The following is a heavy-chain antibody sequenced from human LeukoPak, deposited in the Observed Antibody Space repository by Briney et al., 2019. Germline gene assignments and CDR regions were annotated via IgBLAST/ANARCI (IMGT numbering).Heavy chain of an antibody. CDR2: INHSGST. Sequence: PSETLSLTCAVYGGSFSGYYWSWIRQPPGKGLEWIGEINHSGSTNYNPSLKSRVTISVDTSKNQFSLKLSSVTAADTAVYYCARFSYYDLDYWGQGTLVTVSS. CDR3: ARFSYYDLDY. D-gene: IGHD3-22*01. J-gene: IGHJ4*02. V-gene: IGHV4-34*01. CDR1: GGSFSGYY.